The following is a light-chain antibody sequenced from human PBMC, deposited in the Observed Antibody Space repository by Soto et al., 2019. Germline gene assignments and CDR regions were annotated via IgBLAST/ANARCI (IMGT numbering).Light chain of an antibody. CDR3: QQYDNLP. Sequence: DFQMTQSPSSLSASVGDRVTITCRTSQGIRNDLVWYQQKPGKAPKLLIYDASNLETGVPSRFSGSGSGTDFTFTISSLQPEDIATYYCQQYDNLPFGGGTKVDIK. J-gene: IGKJ4*01. CDR1: QGIRND. V-gene: IGKV1-33*01. CDR2: DAS.